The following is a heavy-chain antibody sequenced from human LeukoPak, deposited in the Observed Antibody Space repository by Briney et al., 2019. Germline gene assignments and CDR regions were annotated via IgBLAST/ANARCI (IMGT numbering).Heavy chain of an antibody. CDR2: IFHSGIT. CDR1: GYSISSGYY. J-gene: IGHJ4*02. CDR3: ARVRSRSLDY. Sequence: SETLSLTCVVSGYSISSGYYWGWIRQPPGKGLEWIGSIFHSGITYYIPSLKSRVTISVDTSKNQFSLKLSSVPAADTAVYYCARVRSRSLDYWGQGTLVTVSS. V-gene: IGHV4-38-2*01.